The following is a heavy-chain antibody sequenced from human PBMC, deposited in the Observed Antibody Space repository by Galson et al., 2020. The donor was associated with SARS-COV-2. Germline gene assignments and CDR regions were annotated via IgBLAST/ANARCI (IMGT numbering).Heavy chain of an antibody. CDR3: ARGAYSSSWYGPKYYFDY. V-gene: IGHV4-34*01. CDR2: INHSGST. J-gene: IGHJ4*02. Sequence: SETLSLTCAVYGGSFSGYYWSWIRQPPGKGLEWIGEINHSGSTNYNPSLKNRVTISVDTSKNQFSLKLSSVTAADTAVYYCARGAYSSSWYGPKYYFDYWGQGTLVTVSS. CDR1: GGSFSGYY. D-gene: IGHD6-13*01.